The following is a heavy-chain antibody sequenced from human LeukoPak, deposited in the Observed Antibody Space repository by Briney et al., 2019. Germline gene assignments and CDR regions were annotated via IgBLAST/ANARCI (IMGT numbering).Heavy chain of an antibody. CDR2: IDPSDSYT. D-gene: IGHD2-2*01. Sequence: GESLKISCKGSGYSFTSYWISWVRQMPGKGLEWMGRIDPSDSYTNYSPSFQGHVTISADKSISTAYLQWSSLQASDTAMYYCARRQGCSSTSCPPDYWGQGTLVTVSS. CDR3: ARRQGCSSTSCPPDY. J-gene: IGHJ4*02. V-gene: IGHV5-10-1*01. CDR1: GYSFTSYW.